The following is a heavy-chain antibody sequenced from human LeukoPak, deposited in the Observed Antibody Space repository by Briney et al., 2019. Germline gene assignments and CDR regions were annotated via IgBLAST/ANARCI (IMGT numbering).Heavy chain of an antibody. V-gene: IGHV4-4*07. D-gene: IGHD3-3*01. J-gene: IGHJ5*02. Sequence: RSSETLTLTCSVSGASVSNSYWIWIRQPAGKGLEWIGRVYTLGGTSYNPSLKSRVTMSVDTSKNQLSLTLTSVTAADTGVYFCAKVNILQWSPVAFPFDLWGQGTLVTVSS. CDR2: VYTLGGT. CDR3: AKVNILQWSPVAFPFDL. CDR1: GASVSNSY.